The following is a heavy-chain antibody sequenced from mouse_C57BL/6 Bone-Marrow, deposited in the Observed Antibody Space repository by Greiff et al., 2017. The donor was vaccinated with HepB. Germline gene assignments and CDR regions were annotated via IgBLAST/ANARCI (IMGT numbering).Heavy chain of an antibody. CDR3: AREGSLYYFDY. Sequence: QVQLQQPGAELVRPGTSVKLSCKASGYTFTSYWMHWVKQRPGQGLEWIGVIDPSDSYTNYNQKLKGKATLTVDTSSSTAYMQLSSLTSEDSAVYYGAREGSLYYFDYWGQGTTLTVSS. V-gene: IGHV1-59*01. CDR2: IDPSDSYT. D-gene: IGHD1-1*01. J-gene: IGHJ2*01. CDR1: GYTFTSYW.